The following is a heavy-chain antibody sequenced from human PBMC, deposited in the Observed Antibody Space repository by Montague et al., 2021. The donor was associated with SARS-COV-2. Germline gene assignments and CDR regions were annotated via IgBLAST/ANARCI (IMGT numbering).Heavy chain of an antibody. V-gene: IGHV4-4*02. CDR1: GDSISNRNW. Sequence: SETLSLTCTVSGDSISNRNWWTGVRQPPGRGLEWFGENFRSGDSNYNPSLKSRVTMSVDMSRNQFSLSLSKVTAADTAIYYCVRGGTMTVVVFDYWGQGTLVTVSS. J-gene: IGHJ4*02. CDR2: NFRSGDS. CDR3: VRGGTMTVVVFDY. D-gene: IGHD3-22*01.